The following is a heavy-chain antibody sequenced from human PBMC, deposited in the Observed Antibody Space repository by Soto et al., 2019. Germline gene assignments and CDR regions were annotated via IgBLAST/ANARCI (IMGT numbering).Heavy chain of an antibody. J-gene: IGHJ6*02. CDR2: IRSKADNYAT. Sequence: EVQLVESGGGLVQPGGSLKLSCAASGFPFSDSAMHWVRQASGKGLEWVGRIRSKADNYATVYAASVKGRFTVSRDDSKNTAYLQMNSLKTEDTAVYYCTRLAYSSYWYGMGVWCQGTTVTVSS. CDR3: TRLAYSSYWYGMGV. V-gene: IGHV3-73*02. D-gene: IGHD6-13*01. CDR1: GFPFSDSA.